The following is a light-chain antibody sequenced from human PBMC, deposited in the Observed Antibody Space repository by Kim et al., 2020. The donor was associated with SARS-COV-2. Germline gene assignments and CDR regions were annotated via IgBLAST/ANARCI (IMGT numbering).Light chain of an antibody. CDR2: DAS. CDR3: QQYTSWLT. CDR1: QNVGSD. J-gene: IGKJ4*01. Sequence: SAAPRDLATLSCTASQNVGSDVASYQHQPGQGPRLLLYDASTRAAGISAWFTGGGSGTYFTLTISSLQPDDFAVYYCQQYTSWLTFGGGTKVEI. V-gene: IGKV3-15*01.